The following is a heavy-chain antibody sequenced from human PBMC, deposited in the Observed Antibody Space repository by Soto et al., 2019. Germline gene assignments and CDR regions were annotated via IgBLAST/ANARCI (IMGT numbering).Heavy chain of an antibody. Sequence: GVLRLSCAASGFTVSSNYMSWVRQAPGKGLEWVSVIYSGGSTYYADSVKGRFTISRDNSKNTLYLQMNSLRAEDTAVYYCARDTSYYDFWSGYPPLGMDVWGQGTTVTVSS. CDR1: GFTVSSNY. CDR2: IYSGGST. J-gene: IGHJ6*02. D-gene: IGHD3-3*01. CDR3: ARDTSYYDFWSGYPPLGMDV. V-gene: IGHV3-53*01.